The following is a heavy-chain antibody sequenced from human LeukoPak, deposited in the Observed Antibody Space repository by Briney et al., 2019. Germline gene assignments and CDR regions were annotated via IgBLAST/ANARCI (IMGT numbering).Heavy chain of an antibody. Sequence: SETLSLTCAVSGGSISSGGYSWSWIRQPPGKGLEWIGYIYHSGSTYYNPSLKSRVTISVDRSKNQFSLKLSSVTAADTAVYYCARDRGHSSSWWIFDYWGQGTLVTVSS. J-gene: IGHJ4*02. CDR3: ARDRGHSSSWWIFDY. CDR1: GGSISSGGYS. CDR2: IYHSGST. D-gene: IGHD6-13*01. V-gene: IGHV4-30-2*01.